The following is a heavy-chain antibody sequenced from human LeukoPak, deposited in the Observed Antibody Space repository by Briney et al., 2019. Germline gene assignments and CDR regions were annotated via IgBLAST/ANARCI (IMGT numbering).Heavy chain of an antibody. J-gene: IGHJ5*02. CDR1: GGSISSYY. D-gene: IGHD3-16*02. CDR3: ARRGYDYVWGSYRKPNWFDP. V-gene: IGHV4-4*07. CDR2: IYTSGST. Sequence: SETLSLTCTVSGGSISSYYWSWIRQPAGKGLEWIGRIYTSGSTNYNPSLKSRVTISVDTSKNQFSLKLSSVTAADTAVYYCARRGYDYVWGSYRKPNWFDPWGQGTLVTVSS.